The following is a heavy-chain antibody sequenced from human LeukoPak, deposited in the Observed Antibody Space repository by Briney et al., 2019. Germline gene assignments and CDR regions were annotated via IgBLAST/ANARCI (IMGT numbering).Heavy chain of an antibody. CDR3: ARGWLTVTMDV. J-gene: IGHJ6*01. CDR2: TYYGSKWYK. V-gene: IGHV6-1*01. Sequence: SQTLSHTSAISLDSVLSNSAGWNWTRQSPSRGLECLVRTYYGSKWYKDYAVSVKSRITINPNTSKNHFSLQLNPVTPEDTAVYYCARGWLTVTMDVCGQGSTVIVSS. D-gene: IGHD3-10*01. CDR1: LDSVLSNSAG.